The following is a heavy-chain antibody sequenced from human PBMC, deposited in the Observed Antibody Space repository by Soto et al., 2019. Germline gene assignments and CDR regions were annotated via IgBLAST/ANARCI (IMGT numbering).Heavy chain of an antibody. J-gene: IGHJ6*02. Sequence: QVQLVESGGGVVQPGTSLRLTCEASGFTLNSFGMHWVRQAPGKGLEWVAVIWHDGTNKYYVDSVKGRFTISRDNSKDTLYLQMNNLRAEDTAVYYCARTGLQIVQATSYYYGLDVWGQGTTVSVSS. V-gene: IGHV3-33*01. D-gene: IGHD2-8*01. CDR3: ARTGLQIVQATSYYYGLDV. CDR1: GFTLNSFG. CDR2: IWHDGTNK.